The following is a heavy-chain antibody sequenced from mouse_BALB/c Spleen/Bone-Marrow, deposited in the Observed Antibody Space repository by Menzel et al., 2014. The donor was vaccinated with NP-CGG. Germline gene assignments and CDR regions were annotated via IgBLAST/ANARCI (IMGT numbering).Heavy chain of an antibody. J-gene: IGHJ4*01. Sequence: QVQLKQSGPELVKPRASVKLSCKASGYTFTTYGMHWVRLTPGQGFDWIGEINPSSGGTYYNEKFRRKATLTVDKSSSTAYMQLSSLTSEDSAVYYYTIEYERAPKDYYALDSWGQATSVTVSS. D-gene: IGHD2-14*01. CDR2: INPSSGGT. CDR1: GYTFTTYG. V-gene: IGHV1S16*01. CDR3: TIEYERAPKDYYALDS.